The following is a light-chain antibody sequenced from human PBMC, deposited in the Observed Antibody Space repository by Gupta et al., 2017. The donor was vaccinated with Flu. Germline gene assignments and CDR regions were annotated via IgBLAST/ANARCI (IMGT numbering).Light chain of an antibody. V-gene: IGKV1-39*01. Sequence: DIQMTQSPSSLSASVGDRVTITCRASQRISSYLNWYQHKPGKAPKLLIYAASSLQSGVPSRFSGSGSGTDFALTISRLQPEDFATYYCQQTYSIPWTFGQGTKVEI. CDR1: QRISSY. J-gene: IGKJ1*01. CDR3: QQTYSIPWT. CDR2: AAS.